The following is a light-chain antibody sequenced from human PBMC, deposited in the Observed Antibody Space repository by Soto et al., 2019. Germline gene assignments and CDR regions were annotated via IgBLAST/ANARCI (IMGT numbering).Light chain of an antibody. CDR3: SSYPSSDKHVL. Sequence: QSALTQPASVSGSPGQSITISCTGTSSDVGYYNSVSWYQRHPGKVPKLIIYDVSSRPSGVSNRFSGFKSGNTASLTISGLQAEDEADYYCSSYPSSDKHVLFGGGTKLTVL. CDR2: DVS. V-gene: IGLV2-14*03. CDR1: SSDVGYYNS. J-gene: IGLJ2*01.